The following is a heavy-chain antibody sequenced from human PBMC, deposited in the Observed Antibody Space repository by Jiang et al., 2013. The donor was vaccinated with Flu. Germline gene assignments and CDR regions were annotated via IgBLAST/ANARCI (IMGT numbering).Heavy chain of an antibody. CDR1: GFTFSSYS. D-gene: IGHD3-22*01. V-gene: IGHV3-48*01. CDR3: ARDPPYYYDSSVRNDY. Sequence: QLVESGGGLVQPGGSLRLSRAASGFTFSSYSMNWVRQAPGKGLEWVSYISSSSSTIYYADSVKGRFTISRDNAKNSLYLQMNSLRAEDTAVYYCARDPPYYYDSSVRNDYWGQGTLVTVSS. CDR2: ISSSSSTI. J-gene: IGHJ4*02.